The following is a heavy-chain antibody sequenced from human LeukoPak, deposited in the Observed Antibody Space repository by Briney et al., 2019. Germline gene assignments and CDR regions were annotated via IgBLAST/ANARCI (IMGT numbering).Heavy chain of an antibody. Sequence: PSETLSLTCTVSGGSISSYYWSWIRQPPGEGLEWIGYIYYSGSTNYNPSLKSRVTISVDTSKNQFSLKLSSVTAADTAVYYCAREGYYYDSSGYLDAFDIWGQGTMVTVSS. CDR3: AREGYYYDSSGYLDAFDI. D-gene: IGHD3-22*01. V-gene: IGHV4-59*01. CDR1: GGSISSYY. CDR2: IYYSGST. J-gene: IGHJ3*02.